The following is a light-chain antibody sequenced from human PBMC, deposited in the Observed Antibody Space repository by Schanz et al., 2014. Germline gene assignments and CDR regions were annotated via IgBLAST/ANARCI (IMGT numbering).Light chain of an antibody. J-gene: IGKJ1*01. V-gene: IGKV3-15*01. CDR2: GAS. CDR1: QSVSSN. CDR3: QQYNNWRRT. Sequence: EIVMTQSPATLSVSPGERATLSCRASQSVSSNLAWYQQKPGQAPRLLIYGASTRATGLPARFSGSGSGTGFTLTISSLQSEDFAVYYCQQYNNWRRTFGQGTKVEIK.